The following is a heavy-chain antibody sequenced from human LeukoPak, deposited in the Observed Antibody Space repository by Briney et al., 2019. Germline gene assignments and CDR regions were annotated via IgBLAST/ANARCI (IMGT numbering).Heavy chain of an antibody. CDR3: AREGVGAAGLDY. CDR1: GFTFSSYS. D-gene: IGHD6-13*01. CDR2: ITSSRSNV. Sequence: GGSLRLSCAASGFTFSSYSMNWVRQAPGKGLEWVSYITSSRSNVYYADSVKGRFTISRDNATNSLYLQMNSLRDDDTAVYYCAREGVGAAGLDYWGQGTLVTVSS. J-gene: IGHJ4*02. V-gene: IGHV3-48*02.